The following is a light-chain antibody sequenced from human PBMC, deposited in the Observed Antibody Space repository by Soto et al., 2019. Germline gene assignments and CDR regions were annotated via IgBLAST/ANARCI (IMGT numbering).Light chain of an antibody. CDR3: QEYNNYWT. CDR1: QSISSW. Sequence: DIQMTQSPSTLSASVGDRVTIICRASQSISSWLAWYQQKGGKAPKLLISKASNLDSGVPSRFSGSGSGTEFNLTISSLQPEDFATYYCQEYNNYWTFGQGTKVDIK. CDR2: KAS. V-gene: IGKV1-5*03. J-gene: IGKJ1*01.